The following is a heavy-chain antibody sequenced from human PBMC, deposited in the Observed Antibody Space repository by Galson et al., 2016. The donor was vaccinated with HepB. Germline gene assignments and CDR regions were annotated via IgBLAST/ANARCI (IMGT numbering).Heavy chain of an antibody. D-gene: IGHD3-16*01. V-gene: IGHV2-5*02. J-gene: IGHJ4*02. Sequence: PALVKPTQTLTLTCSFSGFSLSTTGVGVGWIRQPPGKALEWVALIYWDDDKRYRPSLKSRLTITKDTYKTQVVLTLTAMDPVDTATYYCAHRVERAPIGGFYFDYWGQGILVTVSS. CDR1: GFSLSTTGVG. CDR3: AHRVERAPIGGFYFDY. CDR2: IYWDDDK.